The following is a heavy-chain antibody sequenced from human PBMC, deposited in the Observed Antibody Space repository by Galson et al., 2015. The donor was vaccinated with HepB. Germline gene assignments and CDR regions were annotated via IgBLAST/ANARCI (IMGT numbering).Heavy chain of an antibody. CDR3: ARATYYDSRERPLVAFDI. V-gene: IGHV1-69*13. CDR1: GGTFSSYA. J-gene: IGHJ3*02. Sequence: SVKVSCKASGGTFSSYAITWVRQAPGQGLEWMGGINPVFGTADYAQKFQGRVSITADESTNTAYIELSSLRSEDTAVYYCARATYYDSRERPLVAFDIWGHGTMVTVSS. CDR2: INPVFGTA. D-gene: IGHD3-22*01.